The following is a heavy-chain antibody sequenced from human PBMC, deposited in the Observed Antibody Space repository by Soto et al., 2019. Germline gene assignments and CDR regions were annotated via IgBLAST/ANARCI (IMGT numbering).Heavy chain of an antibody. CDR2: SSAYNGNT. CDR3: VRDDYSYVMVGFDI. J-gene: IGHJ3*02. V-gene: IGHV1-18*01. D-gene: IGHD5-18*01. CDR1: GYTFTSYG. Sequence: ASVKVSCKASGYTFTSYGISWVRQAPGQGLEWMGWSSAYNGNTNYAQKLQGRVTMTTDTSTSTAYMELRSLRSDDTAVYYCVRDDYSYVMVGFDICGQGTMVTVPS.